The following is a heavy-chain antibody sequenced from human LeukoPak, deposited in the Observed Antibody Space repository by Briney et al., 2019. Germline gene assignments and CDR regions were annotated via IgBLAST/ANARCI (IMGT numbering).Heavy chain of an antibody. CDR3: ARLDYTSRVYYYYVDV. V-gene: IGHV4-38-2*02. Sequence: SETLSLTCTVSGYSISGGYYWGWIRQPPGKGLEWIGSIYRDGSTYYNPSLKSRVTISVDTSRNQFSLNLSSVTAADTALYYCARLDYTSRVYYYYVDVWGKGTTVTVSS. D-gene: IGHD4-11*01. CDR2: IYRDGST. CDR1: GYSISGGYY. J-gene: IGHJ6*03.